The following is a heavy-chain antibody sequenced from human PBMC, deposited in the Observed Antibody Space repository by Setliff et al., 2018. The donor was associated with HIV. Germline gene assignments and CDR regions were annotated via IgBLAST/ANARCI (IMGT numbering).Heavy chain of an antibody. CDR3: ARGKGVRGVIITGCLDV. J-gene: IGHJ6*04. D-gene: IGHD3-10*01. CDR1: GYTFTDYY. CDR2: INPNGGAT. V-gene: IGHV1-2*02. Sequence: GASVKVSCKTSGYTFTDYYIHWVRQAPGQGLEWMGWINPNGGATHYAQMFRDSVIMTRDTSMDTVNLELRSLRPEDTAVYYCARGKGVRGVIITGCLDVWGKGTTVTVSS.